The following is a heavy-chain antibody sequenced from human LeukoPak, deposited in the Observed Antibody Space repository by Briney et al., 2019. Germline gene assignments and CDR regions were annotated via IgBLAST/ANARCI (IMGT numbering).Heavy chain of an antibody. CDR3: ARVGYCSGGSCYTIDY. J-gene: IGHJ4*02. Sequence: PSETLSLTCAVYGGSFSGYYWSWIRQPPGKGLEWIGEINHSRSTNYNPSLKSRVTISVDTSRNQFSLKLSSVTVADTAVYYCARVGYCSGGSCYTIDYWGQGTLVTVSS. V-gene: IGHV4-34*01. CDR1: GGSFSGYY. CDR2: INHSRST. D-gene: IGHD2-15*01.